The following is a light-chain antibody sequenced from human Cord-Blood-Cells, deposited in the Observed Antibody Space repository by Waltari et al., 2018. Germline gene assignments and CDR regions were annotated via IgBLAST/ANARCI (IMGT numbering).Light chain of an antibody. CDR1: SSDVRGYNY. V-gene: IGLV2-14*01. CDR3: SSYTSSSTLV. CDR2: DVS. J-gene: IGLJ1*01. Sequence: QSALTQPASVSGSPGQSLTISCTGTSSDVRGYNYVACYQQHPGKAPKLVIYDVSNRPSGVSNRFSGSKSGNTASLTISGLQAEDEADYYCSSYTSSSTLVFGTGTKVTVL.